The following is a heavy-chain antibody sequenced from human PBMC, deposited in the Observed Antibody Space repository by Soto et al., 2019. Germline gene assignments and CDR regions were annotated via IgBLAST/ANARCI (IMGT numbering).Heavy chain of an antibody. CDR1: GYTFTSYA. CDR2: INAGNGKT. D-gene: IGHD3-3*01. Sequence: QVQLVQSGAEVKKPGASVKVSCKASGYTFTSYAMHWVRQAPGQRLEWMGWINAGNGKTKYSQKFQGRVTITRDTAASTAYRELSSLRSEDTAVYYGARDYDLWRGYSHNWFDPWGQGTLGTGSS. CDR3: ARDYDLWRGYSHNWFDP. V-gene: IGHV1-3*01. J-gene: IGHJ5*02.